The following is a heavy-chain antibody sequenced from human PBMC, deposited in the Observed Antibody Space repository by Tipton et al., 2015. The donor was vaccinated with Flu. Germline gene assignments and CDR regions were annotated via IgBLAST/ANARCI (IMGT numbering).Heavy chain of an antibody. D-gene: IGHD3-22*01. CDR2: INPNSGGT. J-gene: IGHJ2*01. V-gene: IGHV1-2*02. CDR3: AREVVGSPSDGYFDL. Sequence: QLVQSGAEVKKPGASVKVSCKASGYRFIDYYVNWVRQAPGQGLEWMGWINPNSGGTSSNGAKYAPRFQGRVTMTKDTSTGTAYMELRRLTSDDTAVYYCAREVVGSPSDGYFDLWGRGTVVIVSS. CDR1: GYRFIDYY.